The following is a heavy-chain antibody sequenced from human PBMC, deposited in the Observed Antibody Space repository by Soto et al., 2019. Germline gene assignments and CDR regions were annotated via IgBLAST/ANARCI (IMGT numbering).Heavy chain of an antibody. CDR1: GYTFTSYG. Sequence: ASVKVSCKASGYTFTSYGISWVRQAPGQGLEWMGWISAYNGNTNYAQRLQGRVTMTTDTSTSTAYMELRSLRSDDTAVYYCARVVHYYDSSGYSPSDAFDIWGQGTMVTVSS. CDR3: ARVVHYYDSSGYSPSDAFDI. J-gene: IGHJ3*02. CDR2: ISAYNGNT. V-gene: IGHV1-18*01. D-gene: IGHD3-22*01.